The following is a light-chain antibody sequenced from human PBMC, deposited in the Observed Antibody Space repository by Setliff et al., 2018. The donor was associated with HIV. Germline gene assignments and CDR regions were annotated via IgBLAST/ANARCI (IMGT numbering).Light chain of an antibody. CDR2: EVK. J-gene: IGLJ1*01. CDR1: NSDIGTYDL. Sequence: QSALTQPASVSGSPGQAITISCTGNNSDIGTYDLVSWYQQHPGRAPKLTIFEVKRRPSGVSNRFSGSKSGNTASLTISGLQPEDETDYYCCSYTTYSTYVFGTGTKVTVL. V-gene: IGLV2-23*02. CDR3: CSYTTYSTYV.